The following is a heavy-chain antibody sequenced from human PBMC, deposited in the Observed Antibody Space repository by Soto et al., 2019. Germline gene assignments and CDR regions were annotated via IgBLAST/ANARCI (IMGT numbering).Heavy chain of an antibody. CDR1: GFTSSSYG. V-gene: IGHV3-33*01. Sequence: GGSLRLSCAASGFTSSSYGMHWVRQAPGKGLEWVAVIWYDGSNKYYADSVKGRFTISRDNSKNTLYLQMNSLRAEDTAVYYCAGTPYYYDSSGYYSDYWGQGTLVTVSS. CDR2: IWYDGSNK. CDR3: AGTPYYYDSSGYYSDY. D-gene: IGHD3-22*01. J-gene: IGHJ4*02.